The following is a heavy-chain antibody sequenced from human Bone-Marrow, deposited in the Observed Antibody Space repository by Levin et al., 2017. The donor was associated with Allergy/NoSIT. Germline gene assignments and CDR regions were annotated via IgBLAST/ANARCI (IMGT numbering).Heavy chain of an antibody. D-gene: IGHD3-22*01. CDR2: ISYDGSNK. CDR3: ARPYYYDSSGYYYFDY. CDR1: GFTFSSYA. V-gene: IGHV3-30*04. J-gene: IGHJ4*02. Sequence: GESLKISCAASGFTFSSYAMHWVRQAPGKGLEWVAVISYDGSNKYYADSVKGRFTISRDNSKNTLYLQMNSLRAEDTAVYYCARPYYYDSSGYYYFDYWGQGTLVTVSS.